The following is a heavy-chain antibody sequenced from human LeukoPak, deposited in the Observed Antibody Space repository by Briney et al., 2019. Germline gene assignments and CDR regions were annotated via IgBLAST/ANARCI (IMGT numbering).Heavy chain of an antibody. V-gene: IGHV4-59*01. CDR2: IYYSGST. CDR3: ARDYDSSGYLGY. D-gene: IGHD3-22*01. J-gene: IGHJ4*02. CDR1: GGSISSYY. Sequence: SETPSLTCTVSGGSISSYYWSWIRQPPGKGLEWIGYIYYSGSTNYNPSLKSRVTISVDTSKNQFSLKLSSVTAADTAVYYCARDYDSSGYLGYWGQGTLVTVSS.